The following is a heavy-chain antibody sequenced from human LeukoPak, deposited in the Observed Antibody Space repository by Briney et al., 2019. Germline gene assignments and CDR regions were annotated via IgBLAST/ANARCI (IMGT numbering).Heavy chain of an antibody. Sequence: GGSLRLSCAASGFTFSSYGMSWVRQAPGKGLEWVSAISGSGGSTYYADSVKGRFTISRDNAKNSLYLQMNSLRAEDTAVYYCAREPIAVAGRSTWFDPWGQGILVTVSS. J-gene: IGHJ5*02. CDR3: AREPIAVAGRSTWFDP. CDR1: GFTFSSYG. CDR2: ISGSGGST. D-gene: IGHD6-19*01. V-gene: IGHV3-23*01.